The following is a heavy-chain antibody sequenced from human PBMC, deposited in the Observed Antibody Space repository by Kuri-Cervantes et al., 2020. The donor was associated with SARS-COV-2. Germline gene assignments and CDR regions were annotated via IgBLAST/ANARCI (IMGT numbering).Heavy chain of an antibody. V-gene: IGHV3-21*01. D-gene: IGHD3-10*01. CDR1: GSTFSINS. CDR3: ARNPRAYGGFDP. Sequence: GGSLRPSSAPAGSTFSINSMNWVRQDPGKGRGWVSSVSSSSSYIYYEDSVKGRFTISRDNAKNSLYLQMNSLRAEDTAVYYCARNPRAYGGFDPWGQGTLVTVSS. J-gene: IGHJ5*02. CDR2: VSSSSSYI.